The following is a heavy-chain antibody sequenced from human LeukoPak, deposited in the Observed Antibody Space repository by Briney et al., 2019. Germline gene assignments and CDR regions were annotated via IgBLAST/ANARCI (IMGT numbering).Heavy chain of an antibody. V-gene: IGHV3-48*02. D-gene: IGHD2-21*01. Sequence: AGGSLRLSCAASGFTFSSYSMNWVRQAPGKGLEWVSYINSRSSTIYYADSLKGRFTVSGDNAKNSLYLQMNSLRDEDTAVYYCAREPPRDDEAFDIWGQGTMVTVSS. CDR3: AREPPRDDEAFDI. CDR1: GFTFSSYS. J-gene: IGHJ3*02. CDR2: INSRSSTI.